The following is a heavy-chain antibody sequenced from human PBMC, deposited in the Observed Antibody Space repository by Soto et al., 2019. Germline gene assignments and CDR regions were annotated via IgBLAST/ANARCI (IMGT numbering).Heavy chain of an antibody. CDR1: GFIFSDYY. D-gene: IGHD6-6*01. CDR3: AMAQITAQYYFDY. Sequence: GGSLRLSCAASGFIFSDYYMSWIRQAPGKGLEWVSYISGSGSNTNYADSVKGRFTISRDNAKNSLYLQKNRLRAEDTAVYYCAMAQITAQYYFDYWGQGTPVTVSS. J-gene: IGHJ4*02. CDR2: ISGSGSNT. V-gene: IGHV3-11*06.